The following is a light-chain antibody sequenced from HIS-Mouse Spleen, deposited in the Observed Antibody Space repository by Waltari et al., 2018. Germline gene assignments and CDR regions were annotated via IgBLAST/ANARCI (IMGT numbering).Light chain of an antibody. CDR3: NSRDSSGNHVV. J-gene: IGLJ2*01. Sequence: SSELTQDPAVSVALGQTVRITCQGDSLRSYYASWYQQKPGQAPVLVNYGKNHRPSRIPGRFSGSSSGKTASLTITGAQAEDEADYYCNSRDSSGNHVVFGGGTKLTVL. CDR2: GKN. V-gene: IGLV3-19*01. CDR1: SLRSYY.